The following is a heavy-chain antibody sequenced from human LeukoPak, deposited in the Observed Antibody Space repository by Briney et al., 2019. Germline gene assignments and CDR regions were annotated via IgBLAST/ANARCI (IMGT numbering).Heavy chain of an antibody. D-gene: IGHD7-27*01. CDR1: GYSISTGYY. Sequence: SETLSLTCTVSGYSISTGYYWGWIRQPPGKGRGWIGSIYYSGSTYYNPSLKSRVTISVDTSKNQFSLKLSSVTAADTAVYYCARVRNWGNYFDYWGQGTLVTVSS. CDR3: ARVRNWGNYFDY. J-gene: IGHJ4*02. V-gene: IGHV4-38-2*02. CDR2: IYYSGST.